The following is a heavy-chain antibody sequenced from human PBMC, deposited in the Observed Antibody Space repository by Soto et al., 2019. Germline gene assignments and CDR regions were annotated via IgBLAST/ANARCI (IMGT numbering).Heavy chain of an antibody. Sequence: PGGSLRLSCAASGFTFSSYAMSWVLQAPGKGLEWVSAISGSGGSTYYADSVKGRFTISRDNSKNTLYLQMNSLRAEDTAVYYCAKDKRITIHLQGGDGMDVWGQGTTVTVS. J-gene: IGHJ6*02. D-gene: IGHD3-3*01. CDR3: AKDKRITIHLQGGDGMDV. CDR1: GFTFSSYA. V-gene: IGHV3-23*01. CDR2: ISGSGGST.